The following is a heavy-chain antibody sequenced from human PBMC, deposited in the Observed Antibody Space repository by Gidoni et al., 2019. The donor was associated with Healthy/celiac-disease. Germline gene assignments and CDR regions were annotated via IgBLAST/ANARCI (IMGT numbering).Heavy chain of an antibody. Sequence: QVQLVESGGGVVQPGRSLRLSCAASGFTFSSYAMHWVRQAPGKGLEWVAVISYDGSNKYYADSVKGRFTISRDNSKNTLYLQMNSLRAEDTAVYYCARDSPDCSGGSCDWYFDLWGRGTLVTVSS. J-gene: IGHJ2*01. D-gene: IGHD2-15*01. CDR1: GFTFSSYA. CDR2: ISYDGSNK. CDR3: ARDSPDCSGGSCDWYFDL. V-gene: IGHV3-30-3*01.